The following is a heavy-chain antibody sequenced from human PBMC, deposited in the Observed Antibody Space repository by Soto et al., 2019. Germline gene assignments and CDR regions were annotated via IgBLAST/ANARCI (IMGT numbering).Heavy chain of an antibody. CDR2: IYYSGST. J-gene: IGHJ4*02. Sequence: TCTVSGGSISSGGYYWSWIRQHPGKGLEWIGYIYYSGSTYYNPSLKSRVTISVDTSKNQFSLKLSSVTAADTAVYYCARTPYSSTCFDYWGQGTLVTVSS. D-gene: IGHD6-13*01. V-gene: IGHV4-31*03. CDR1: GGSISSGGYY. CDR3: ARTPYSSTCFDY.